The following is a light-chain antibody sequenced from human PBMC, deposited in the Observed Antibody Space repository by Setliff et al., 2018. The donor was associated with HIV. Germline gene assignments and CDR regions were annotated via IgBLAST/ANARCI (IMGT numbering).Light chain of an antibody. V-gene: IGLV2-14*03. CDR2: DVT. CDR1: SSDVGGYNF. CDR3: SSYRNSDPFYV. Sequence: QSALTQPVSVSGSPGQSITISCTGTSSDVGGYNFASWYQQHPDKAPKVLIYDVTHRPSGVSSRFSGSKSGKTASLTISGLQAEDEADYFCSSYRNSDPFYVFGTGTKV. J-gene: IGLJ1*01.